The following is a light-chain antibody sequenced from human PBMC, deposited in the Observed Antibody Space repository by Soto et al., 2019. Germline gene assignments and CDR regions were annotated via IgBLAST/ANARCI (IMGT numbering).Light chain of an antibody. J-gene: IGLJ2*01. Sequence: QSALTQPASVSGSPGQSITISCTGTISDVGGYNYVSWYQQHPGKAPKLMIYEVSNRPSGVSNRFSGSKSGNTASLTISGLQAEDEADYYCTSYTRSSHVVFGGGTKLTVL. CDR3: TSYTRSSHVV. CDR2: EVS. V-gene: IGLV2-14*01. CDR1: ISDVGGYNY.